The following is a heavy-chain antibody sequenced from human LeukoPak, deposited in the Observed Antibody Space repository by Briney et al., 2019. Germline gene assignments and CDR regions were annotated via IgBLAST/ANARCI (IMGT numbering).Heavy chain of an antibody. CDR3: ARVVGRYCSSTSCSIDY. D-gene: IGHD2-2*01. CDR1: GGSVTTYY. V-gene: IGHV4-59*02. CDR2: IYDGGST. J-gene: IGHJ4*02. Sequence: KSSETLSLTCTVSGGSVTTYYWSWIRQPPGKGLEWIGYIYDGGSTNYNPSLKSRVTISEDTSKRQFSLKLRSVTAADTAVYYCARVVGRYCSSTSCSIDYWGQGTLVTVSP.